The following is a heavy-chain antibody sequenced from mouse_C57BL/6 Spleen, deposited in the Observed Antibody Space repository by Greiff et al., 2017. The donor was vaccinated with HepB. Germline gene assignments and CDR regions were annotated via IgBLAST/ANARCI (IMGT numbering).Heavy chain of an antibody. D-gene: IGHD1-1*01. CDR2: ISYSGST. Sequence: EVQLVESGPGLATPSQTLSLPCSVTGYSITSAYCNWIRKFPGNKLEYMGYISYSGSTYYNPSLKSRIYITRDTSKNQYYLPLNSVTTEDTATYYCARSHTVVDYFDYWGKGTTLTVSS. J-gene: IGHJ2*01. CDR3: ARSHTVVDYFDY. CDR1: GYSITSAY. V-gene: IGHV3-8*01.